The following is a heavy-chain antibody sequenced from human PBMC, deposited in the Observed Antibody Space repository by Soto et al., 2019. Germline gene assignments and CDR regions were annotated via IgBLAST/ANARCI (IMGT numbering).Heavy chain of an antibody. V-gene: IGHV1-18*04. D-gene: IGHD3-22*01. CDR3: ARVYYYDSSGCCDY. Sequence: SEKVSSKASGYTFTSYGISWVRQAPGQGREGMGWISAYNGNTNYAQKLQGRVTMTTDTSTSTAYMELSSLRSYDTAVYYCARVYYYDSSGCCDYWGQGTLVTVSS. CDR1: GYTFTSYG. CDR2: ISAYNGNT. J-gene: IGHJ4*02.